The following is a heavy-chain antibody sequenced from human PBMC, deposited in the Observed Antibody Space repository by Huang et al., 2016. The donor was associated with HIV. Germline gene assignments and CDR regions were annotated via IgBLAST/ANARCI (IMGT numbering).Heavy chain of an antibody. V-gene: IGHV4-34*02. Sequence: QVQLKQWGAGLLKPSETLSLTCAVYGGAFRGSSWTWIRQFPEKGLEWIGDINHNGKISYNPSRSARVTISTDTSKNHFSLPLTSVTAADTALYYCARGFNYYASDNLGVYYFDSWGLGTLVTVSP. D-gene: IGHD3-10*01. J-gene: IGHJ4*02. CDR3: ARGFNYYASDNLGVYYFDS. CDR1: GGAFRGSS. CDR2: INHNGKI.